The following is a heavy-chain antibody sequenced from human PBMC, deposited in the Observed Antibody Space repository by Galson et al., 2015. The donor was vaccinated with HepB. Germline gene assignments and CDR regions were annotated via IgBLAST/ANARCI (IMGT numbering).Heavy chain of an antibody. V-gene: IGHV6-1*01. J-gene: IGHJ4*02. CDR2: TYYRSKWYN. D-gene: IGHD6-19*01. CDR1: GDSVSSNSAT. Sequence: CAISGDSVSSNSATWIWIRQSPSRGLEWLGRTYYRSKWYNDYATSVKSRISIDPDTSKNQFSLQLNSVTPEDTAVYYCARGSSARYFDCWGQGTLVTVSS. CDR3: ARGSSARYFDC.